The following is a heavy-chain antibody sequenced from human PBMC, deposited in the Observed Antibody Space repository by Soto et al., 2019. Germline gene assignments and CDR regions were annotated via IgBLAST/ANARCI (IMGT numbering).Heavy chain of an antibody. D-gene: IGHD4-17*01. V-gene: IGHV3-11*01. CDR3: ARDVDADFRTDFDY. CDR1: GFTLSAYY. CDR2: ISGNGEII. Sequence: GGSLRLSCAASGFTLSAYYIHWIRRAPGKGLEWISYISGNGEIIQYAASARGRFTISRDNAENSVYLEMDSLRAEDTALYYCARDVDADFRTDFDYWGRGTLVTVSS. J-gene: IGHJ4*02.